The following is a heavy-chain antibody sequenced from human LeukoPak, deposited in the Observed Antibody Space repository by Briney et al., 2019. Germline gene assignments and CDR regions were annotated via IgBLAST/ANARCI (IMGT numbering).Heavy chain of an antibody. J-gene: IGHJ6*03. D-gene: IGHD6-13*01. CDR1: GGSISSTEDH. CDR3: ARRRKTAAGWSYMDV. V-gene: IGHV4-30-4*08. Sequence: SETLSLTCTVSGGSISSTEDHWTWTRQRPGKGLEWIGYTSYSGYPDSNPSLKSRVTMSLDTSKNQFSLKLSSVTAADTAVYYCARRRKTAAGWSYMDVWGKGTTVTVSS. CDR2: TSYSGYP.